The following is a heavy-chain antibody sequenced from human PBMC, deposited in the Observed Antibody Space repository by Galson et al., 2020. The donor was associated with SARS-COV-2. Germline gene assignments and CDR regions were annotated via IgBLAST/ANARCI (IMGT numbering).Heavy chain of an antibody. CDR1: GFSEFSFRTYS. V-gene: IGHV3-21*01. Sequence: GGSLRLSCEVSGFSEFSFRTYSMTWVRQAPGKGPEWVSTISGNPTYTFYADSVKGRFSISRDNAKNSLYLQMNSLRAEDTAVYYCARGGRLVIGGGIFWGQGTQVTISS. J-gene: IGHJ4*02. D-gene: IGHD3-16*02. CDR3: ARGGRLVIGGGIF. CDR2: ISGNPTYT.